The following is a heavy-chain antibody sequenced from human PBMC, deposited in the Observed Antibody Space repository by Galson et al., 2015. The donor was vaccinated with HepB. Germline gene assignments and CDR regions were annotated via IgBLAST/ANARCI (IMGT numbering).Heavy chain of an antibody. Sequence: SVKVSCKASGYTFTRYGISWVRHVPGQGLEWMGWITAYNTNANYAQNPQGRVTMTTDTSTSTAFTELRSLRSDDTAVYYCARGGMATIGGPTFDYWGQGTLVTVSS. CDR3: ARGGMATIGGPTFDY. V-gene: IGHV1-18*01. CDR1: GYTFTRYG. J-gene: IGHJ4*02. CDR2: ITAYNTNA. D-gene: IGHD5-24*01.